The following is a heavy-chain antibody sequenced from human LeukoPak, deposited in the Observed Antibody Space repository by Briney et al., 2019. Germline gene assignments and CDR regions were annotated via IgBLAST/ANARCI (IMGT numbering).Heavy chain of an antibody. V-gene: IGHV3-7*01. CDR1: GFTFSSYW. CDR2: IKQDGSEK. D-gene: IGHD3-9*01. J-gene: IGHJ4*02. Sequence: GGSLRLSCAASGFTFSSYWMSWVRQAPGKGLEWVANIKQDGSEKYYVDSVKGRFTISRDNAKNSLYLQMNSLRAEDTAVYYCARDGSVRYFDHYYFDYWAQGTLVTVSS. CDR3: ARDGSVRYFDHYYFDY.